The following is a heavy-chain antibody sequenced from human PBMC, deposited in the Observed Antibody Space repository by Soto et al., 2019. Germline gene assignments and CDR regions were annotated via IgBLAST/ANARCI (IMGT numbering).Heavy chain of an antibody. J-gene: IGHJ6*02. Sequence: EVQLLESGGGLVQPGGSLRLSCAASGFTFSSYAMSWVRQAPGKVLEWVSAISGSGGSTYYADSVKGRFTISRDNSKNTLYLQMNSLRAEDMAVYYCAKDLGNPLILWFGELFNPPYGMDVWGQGTTVTVSS. D-gene: IGHD3-10*01. CDR2: ISGSGGST. CDR3: AKDLGNPLILWFGELFNPPYGMDV. V-gene: IGHV3-23*01. CDR1: GFTFSSYA.